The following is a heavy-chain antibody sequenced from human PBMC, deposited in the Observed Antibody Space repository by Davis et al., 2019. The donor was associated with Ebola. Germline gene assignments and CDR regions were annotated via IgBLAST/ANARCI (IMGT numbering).Heavy chain of an antibody. D-gene: IGHD2/OR15-2a*01. J-gene: IGHJ4*02. CDR1: GFTFSSYG. CDR2: IWYDGSNK. V-gene: IGHV3-33*01. CDR3: ARAVIGFPPDY. Sequence: GESLNISCAASGFTFSSYGMHWVRQAPGKGLEWVAVIWYDGSNKYYADSVKGRFTISRDNSKNTLYLQMNSLRAEDTAVYYCARAVIGFPPDYWGQGTLVTVSS.